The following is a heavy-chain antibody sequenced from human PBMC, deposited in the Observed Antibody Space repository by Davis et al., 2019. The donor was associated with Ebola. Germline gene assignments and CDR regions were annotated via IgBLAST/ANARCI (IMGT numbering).Heavy chain of an antibody. CDR2: INPNSGGT. V-gene: IGHV1-2*02. Sequence: ASVKVSCKASGYTFTGYYMHWVRQAPGQGLEWMGWINPNSGGTNYAQKFQGRVTMTRDTSISTAYMELSRLRSDDTAVYYCARVWYGGYCSSTSTGCYGMDVWGQGTTVTVSS. CDR3: ARVWYGGYCSSTSTGCYGMDV. D-gene: IGHD2-2*01. J-gene: IGHJ6*02. CDR1: GYTFTGYY.